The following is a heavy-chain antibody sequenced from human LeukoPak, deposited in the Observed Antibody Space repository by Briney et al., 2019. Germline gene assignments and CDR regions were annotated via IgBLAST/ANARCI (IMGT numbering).Heavy chain of an antibody. D-gene: IGHD6-19*01. CDR2: ISSSSSTI. CDR3: ARDGDFESSGWYFLGGDGYYFDY. V-gene: IGHV3-48*01. CDR1: GFTFSSYS. Sequence: GGSLRLSCAASGFTFSSYSMNWVRQAPGKGLEWVSYISSSSSTIYYADSVKGRFTISRDNAKNSLYLQMNSLRAEDTAVYYCARDGDFESSGWYFLGGDGYYFDYWGQGTLVTVSS. J-gene: IGHJ4*02.